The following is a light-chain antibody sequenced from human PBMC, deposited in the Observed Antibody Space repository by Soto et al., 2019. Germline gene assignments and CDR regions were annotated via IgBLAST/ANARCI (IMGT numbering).Light chain of an antibody. CDR3: QQYGSSPIT. CDR2: DAS. J-gene: IGKJ5*01. V-gene: IGKV3D-20*01. CDR1: QSVSSSY. Sequence: EIILTQSPATLSLSPGERATLSCGASQSVSSSYVAWYQHRPGLAPRLLIHDASSRATGIPDRSSGTKSGTDFTLTIRRLEPEDAAVYYCQQYGSSPITFGQGTRLEIK.